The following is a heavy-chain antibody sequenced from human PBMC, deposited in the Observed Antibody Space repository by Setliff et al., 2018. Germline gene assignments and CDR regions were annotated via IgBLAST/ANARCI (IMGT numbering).Heavy chain of an antibody. CDR1: GDSISSSSYY. CDR2: VYYSGTA. CDR3: ARGGTFRYFDF. J-gene: IGHJ4*02. V-gene: IGHV4-61*05. D-gene: IGHD2-15*01. Sequence: SETLSLTCSVSGDSISSSSYYWGWIRQPPGKGLEWIGYVYYSGTANYSPSLRSRLTISVDTSKNQFSLKLRSVTAADTAVYYCARGGTFRYFDFWGQGAPVTVSS.